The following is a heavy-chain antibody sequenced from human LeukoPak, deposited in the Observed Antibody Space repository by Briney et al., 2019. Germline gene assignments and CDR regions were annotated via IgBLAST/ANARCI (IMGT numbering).Heavy chain of an antibody. D-gene: IGHD3-3*01. J-gene: IGHJ4*02. CDR1: GFTFSSYA. CDR2: ISSNGGST. Sequence: PGGSLRLSCVASGFTFSSYAMHWVRRAPGKGLEYVSAISSNGGSTYYANSVKGRFTISRDNSKNTLYLQMGSLRAEDMAVYYCATFVDLGYWGQGTLVTVSS. CDR3: ATFVDLGY. V-gene: IGHV3-64*01.